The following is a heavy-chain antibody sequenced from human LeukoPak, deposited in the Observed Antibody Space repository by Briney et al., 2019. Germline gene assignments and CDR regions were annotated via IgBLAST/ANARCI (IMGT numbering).Heavy chain of an antibody. CDR3: ASTSSYSDAFDI. V-gene: IGHV3-66*02. CDR2: IYSGGST. J-gene: IGHJ3*02. D-gene: IGHD5-12*01. CDR1: GFTVSSNY. Sequence: GGSLRPSCAASGFTVSSNYMSGVRQAPGKGLEWVSVIYSGGSTYYADSVKGRFTISRDNSKNTLYLQMNSLRAEDTAVYYCASTSSYSDAFDIWGQGTMATVSS.